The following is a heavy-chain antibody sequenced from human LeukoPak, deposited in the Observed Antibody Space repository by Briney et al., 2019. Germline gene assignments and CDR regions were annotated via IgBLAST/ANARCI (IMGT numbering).Heavy chain of an antibody. D-gene: IGHD3-22*01. CDR2: INAGNGNT. J-gene: IGHJ4*02. V-gene: IGHV1-3*01. Sequence: EASVKVSCKASGYTFTNYAIHWVRQAPGQRLEWMGWINAGNGNTKYSQKFQGRVTITRDTSASTAYMELSSLRSEDTAVYYCASADRGYSSDYWGQGTLVTVSS. CDR1: GYTFTNYA. CDR3: ASADRGYSSDY.